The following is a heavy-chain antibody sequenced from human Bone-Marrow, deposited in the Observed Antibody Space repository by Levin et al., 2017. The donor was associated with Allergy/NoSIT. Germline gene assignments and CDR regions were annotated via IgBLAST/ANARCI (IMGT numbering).Heavy chain of an antibody. J-gene: IGHJ4*02. V-gene: IGHV3-9*01. CDR3: AKDSTAMASFDY. D-gene: IGHD5-18*01. Sequence: SLKISCAASGFTFDDYAMHWVRQAPGKGLEWVSGISWNSGSIGYADSVKGRFTISRDNAKNSLYLQMNSLRAEDTALYYCAKDSTAMASFDYWGQGTLVTVSS. CDR2: ISWNSGSI. CDR1: GFTFDDYA.